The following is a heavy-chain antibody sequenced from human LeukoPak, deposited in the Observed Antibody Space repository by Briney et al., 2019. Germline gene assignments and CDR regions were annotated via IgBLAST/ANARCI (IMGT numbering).Heavy chain of an antibody. CDR3: GWLVYYYGMDV. D-gene: IGHD3-9*01. CDR2: IIPIFGTA. J-gene: IGHJ6*04. V-gene: IGHV1-69*06. CDR1: GGTFSSYA. Sequence: ASVKVSCKASGGTFSSYAISWVRQAPGQGLEWMGGIIPIFGTANYAQKFQGRVTITADKSTSTAYMELSSLRSEDTAVYYCGWLVYYYGMDVWGKGTTVTVSS.